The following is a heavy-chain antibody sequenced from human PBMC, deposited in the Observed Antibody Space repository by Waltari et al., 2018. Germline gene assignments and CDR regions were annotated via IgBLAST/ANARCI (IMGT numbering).Heavy chain of an antibody. CDR2: KDYRSQGRN. CDR3: ARGKFTAFDI. V-gene: IGHV6-1*01. J-gene: IGHJ3*02. Sequence: QVQLQQSGPGLVKPSQTLSLTCAVSGDSLFTTSVAWNWIRQSPSRGLEWLGRKDYRSQGRNDYALSVKGRITVNPDTSKNHFSLQLDSVTPDDTAVYYGARGKFTAFDIWGQGTMVTVSS. CDR1: GDSLFTTSVA.